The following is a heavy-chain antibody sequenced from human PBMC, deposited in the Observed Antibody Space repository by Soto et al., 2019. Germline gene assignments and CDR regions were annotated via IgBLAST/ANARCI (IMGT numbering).Heavy chain of an antibody. J-gene: IGHJ4*02. Sequence: EVQLVETGGGLIQPGGSLRLSCAASGFTVSSNYMSWVRQAPGKGLEWVSVIYSGGSTYYADSVKGRFTISRDNSKNTLYLQMNSLRAEDTAVYYCARDYYDSSGYDWSWGQGTLVTVSS. CDR3: ARDYYDSSGYDWS. D-gene: IGHD3-22*01. V-gene: IGHV3-53*02. CDR2: IYSGGST. CDR1: GFTVSSNY.